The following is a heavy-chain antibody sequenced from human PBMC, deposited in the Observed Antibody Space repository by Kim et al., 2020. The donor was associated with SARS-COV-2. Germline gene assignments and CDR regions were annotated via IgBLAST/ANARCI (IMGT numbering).Heavy chain of an antibody. Sequence: GGSLRLSCAASGFTLSSYALSWVRQAPGKGLEWVSGISASGGDTYYADSVQGRFTISRDNSKNALNLEMNSLRAEDTALYYCAKVTTITAPFYDYWGQEPWSPSPQ. CDR2: ISASGGDT. J-gene: IGHJ4*01. V-gene: IGHV3-23*01. D-gene: IGHD4-4*01. CDR1: GFTLSSYA. CDR3: AKVTTITAPFYDY.